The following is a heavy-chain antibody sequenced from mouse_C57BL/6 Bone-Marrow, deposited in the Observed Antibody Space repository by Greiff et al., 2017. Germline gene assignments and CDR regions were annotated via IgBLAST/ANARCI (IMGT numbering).Heavy chain of an antibody. CDR3: ARADGYYGYFDV. Sequence: VKLQESGAELARPGASVKMSCKASGYTFTSYTMHWVKQRPGQGLEWIGYINPSSGYTKYNQKFKDKATLTADKSSSPAYMQLSSLTSEDSAVYYCARADGYYGYFDVWGTGTTVTVSS. CDR1: GYTFTSYT. V-gene: IGHV1-4*01. J-gene: IGHJ1*03. CDR2: INPSSGYT. D-gene: IGHD2-3*01.